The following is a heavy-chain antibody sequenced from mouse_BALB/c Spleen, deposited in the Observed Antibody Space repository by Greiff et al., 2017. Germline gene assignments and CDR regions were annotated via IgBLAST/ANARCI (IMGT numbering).Heavy chain of an antibody. V-gene: IGHV3-2*02. CDR1: GYSITSDYA. D-gene: IGHD2-4*01. CDR3: AKGYYDYPFAY. Sequence: EVQLVESGPGLVKPSQSLSLTCTVTGYSITSDYAWNWIRQFPGNKLEWMGYISYSGSTSYNPSLKSRISITRDTSKNQFFLQLNSVTTEDTATYYCAKGYYDYPFAYWGQGTLVTVSA. J-gene: IGHJ3*01. CDR2: ISYSGST.